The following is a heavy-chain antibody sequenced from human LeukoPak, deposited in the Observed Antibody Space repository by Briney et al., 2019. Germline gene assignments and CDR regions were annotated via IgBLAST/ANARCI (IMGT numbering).Heavy chain of an antibody. J-gene: IGHJ4*02. V-gene: IGHV1-2*02. CDR3: ARGVAFSDY. D-gene: IGHD5-12*01. CDR2: VNPNSGGT. Sequence: ASVKVSCKASGYRFTGYYMHWVRQAPGQGLEWMGWVNPNSGGTIFAQKFQGRVTMTRDTSISTAYMELRSLRSDDTDVYYCARGVAFSDYWGQGTLVTVSS. CDR1: GYRFTGYY.